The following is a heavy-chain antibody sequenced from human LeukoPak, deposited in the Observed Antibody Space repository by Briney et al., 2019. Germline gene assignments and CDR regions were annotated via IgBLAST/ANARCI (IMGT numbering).Heavy chain of an antibody. J-gene: IGHJ4*02. CDR1: GGPISSYY. Sequence: SETLSLTCTVSGGPISSYYWSWIRQPPGKGLEWIGYIYYSGSTNYNPSLKSRVTISVDTSKNQFSLKLSSVTAADTAVYYCARAGGSGSYSYFDYWGQGTLVTVSS. V-gene: IGHV4-59*01. D-gene: IGHD3-10*01. CDR3: ARAGGSGSYSYFDY. CDR2: IYYSGST.